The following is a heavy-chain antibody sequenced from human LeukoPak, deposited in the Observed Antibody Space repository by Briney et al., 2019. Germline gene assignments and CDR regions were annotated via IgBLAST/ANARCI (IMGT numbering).Heavy chain of an antibody. Sequence: SKTLSLTCTVSGGSISSYYWSWIRQPPGKGLEWIGSIYYSGSTYYNPSLKSRVTISVDTSKNQFSLKLSSVTAADTAVYYCARDGNCSGGSCYSDNWFDPWGQGTLVTVSS. D-gene: IGHD2-15*01. CDR2: IYYSGST. V-gene: IGHV4-59*12. J-gene: IGHJ5*02. CDR3: ARDGNCSGGSCYSDNWFDP. CDR1: GGSISSYY.